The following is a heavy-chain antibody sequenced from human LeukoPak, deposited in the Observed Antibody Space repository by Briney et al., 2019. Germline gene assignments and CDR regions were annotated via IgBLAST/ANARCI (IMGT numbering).Heavy chain of an antibody. CDR1: GGSFSGYY. CDR2: SNHSGST. D-gene: IGHD2-2*01. Sequence: SETLSLTCAVDGGSFSGYYWSWIRQPPGKGLEWIGESNHSGSTNYNPSLKSRVTISVDTSQNQFSLKLRSVTAADTAVYYCARGFPHPILVVPAAQHDAFDIWGQGTMVTVSS. J-gene: IGHJ3*02. V-gene: IGHV4-34*01. CDR3: ARGFPHPILVVPAAQHDAFDI.